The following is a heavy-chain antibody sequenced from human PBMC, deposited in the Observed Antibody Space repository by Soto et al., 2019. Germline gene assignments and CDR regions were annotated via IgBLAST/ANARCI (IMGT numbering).Heavy chain of an antibody. CDR1: GGSISSYY. J-gene: IGHJ4*02. Sequence: PSETLSLTCTVSGGSISSYYWSWIRQPPGKGLEWIGYIYYSGSTNYNPSLKSRVTISVDTSKNQFSLKLSSVTAADTAVYYCARGDTAMVYSYYFDYRGQGTLVTVSS. D-gene: IGHD5-18*01. V-gene: IGHV4-59*01. CDR3: ARGDTAMVYSYYFDY. CDR2: IYYSGST.